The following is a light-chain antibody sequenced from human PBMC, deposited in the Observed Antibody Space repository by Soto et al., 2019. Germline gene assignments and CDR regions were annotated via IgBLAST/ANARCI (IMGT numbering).Light chain of an antibody. CDR3: CSYAGNNNV. CDR1: SSDVGGHNY. V-gene: IGLV2-8*01. CDR2: EVT. Sequence: QSALTQPSSASGSPGQSVTISCTGTSSDVGGHNYVSWYQQHPGKAPKLMIYEVTQRPSGVPDRFSGSKSGNTASLTVSGLQAEDEADYYCCSYAGNNNVFGTGTKVTVL. J-gene: IGLJ1*01.